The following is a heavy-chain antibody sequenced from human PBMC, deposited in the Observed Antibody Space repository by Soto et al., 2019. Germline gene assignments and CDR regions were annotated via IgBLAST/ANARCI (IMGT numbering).Heavy chain of an antibody. D-gene: IGHD5-12*01. Sequence: GGSLRLSCAASGFSFSTSWMTWVRQAPGRGLEWVSNIRKSRSLVHYVDSVKGRFTISRDNAKNSLYLQMNSLRAEDTAVYYCARVPYSGYAEFDYWGQGTLVTAPQ. CDR3: ARVPYSGYAEFDY. CDR2: IRKSRSLV. V-gene: IGHV3-7*01. CDR1: GFSFSTSW. J-gene: IGHJ4*02.